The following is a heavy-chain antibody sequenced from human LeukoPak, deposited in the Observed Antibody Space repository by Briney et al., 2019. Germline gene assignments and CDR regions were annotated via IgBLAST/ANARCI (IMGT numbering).Heavy chain of an antibody. D-gene: IGHD3-22*01. CDR3: ARSSYYDSSGYNDY. CDR2: INPNSGGT. J-gene: IGHJ4*02. V-gene: IGHV1-2*06. CDR1: GYTFTGYY. Sequence: ASVKVSCKASGYTFTGYYMHWVRQAPGQGLEWMVRINPNSGGTNYAQKFQGRVTMTRDTSISTAYMELSRLRSDDTAVYYCARSSYYDSSGYNDYWGQGTLVTVSS.